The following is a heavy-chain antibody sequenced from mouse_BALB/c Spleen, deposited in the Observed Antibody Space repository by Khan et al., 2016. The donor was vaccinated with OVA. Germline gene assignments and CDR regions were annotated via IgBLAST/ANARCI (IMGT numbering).Heavy chain of an antibody. CDR2: INPSNGGT. CDR1: GYTFTSYY. D-gene: IGHD4-1*01. CDR3: TSKNWDRVGDWFAY. J-gene: IGHJ3*01. Sequence: QVQLQQSGAELVKPGASVKLSCKASGYTFTSYYMYWVKQRPGQGLEWIGEINPSNGGTNFNETFKSKATLTVDKSSSTAYMQLRSLTSEDSAVYYWTSKNWDRVGDWFAYWGQGTRVTVSA. V-gene: IGHV1S81*02.